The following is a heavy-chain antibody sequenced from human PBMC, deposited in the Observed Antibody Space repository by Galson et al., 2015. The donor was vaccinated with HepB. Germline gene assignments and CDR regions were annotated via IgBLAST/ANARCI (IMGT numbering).Heavy chain of an antibody. CDR1: GFTFSSYA. D-gene: IGHD2-2*01. V-gene: IGHV3-23*01. Sequence: SLRLSCAASGFTFSSYAMSWVRQAPGKGLEWVSAISGSGGSTYYADSVKGRFTISRDNSKNTLYLQMNSLRAEDTAVYYCAKGLYIVVVPAAGNWFDPWGQGTLVTDSS. J-gene: IGHJ5*02. CDR3: AKGLYIVVVPAAGNWFDP. CDR2: ISGSGGST.